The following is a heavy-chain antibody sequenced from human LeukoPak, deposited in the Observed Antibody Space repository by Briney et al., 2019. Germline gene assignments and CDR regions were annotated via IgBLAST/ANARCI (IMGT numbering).Heavy chain of an antibody. V-gene: IGHV4-59*01. D-gene: IGHD3-22*01. CDR1: GGTFSGYY. J-gene: IGHJ4*02. CDR3: ARGTDCSGYIWG. Sequence: PSETLSLTCAVYGGTFSGYYWSWIRQPPGKRLEWIGCISYSGSTTYNSSLKTRVTISRDTSKNHFSLRVNSVTAADTAVYYCARGTDCSGYIWGWGQGTLVTVSS. CDR2: ISYSGST.